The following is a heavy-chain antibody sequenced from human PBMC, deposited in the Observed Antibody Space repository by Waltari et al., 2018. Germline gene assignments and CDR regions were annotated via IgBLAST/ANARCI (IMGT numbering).Heavy chain of an antibody. D-gene: IGHD3-16*01. V-gene: IGHV3-49*03. CDR2: IRSKTYGGTA. J-gene: IGHJ6*02. CDR3: SRVSASGDGMDV. Sequence: EVQLLESGGGLVQPGRSLRLSCTTSGFTFGDHALSWFRQAPEKGLEWVGFIRSKTYGGTADYAASVRGRFTVSRDDSKSIAYLEMYSLKTEDTAVYYCSRVSASGDGMDVWGQGTTVTVSS. CDR1: GFTFGDHA.